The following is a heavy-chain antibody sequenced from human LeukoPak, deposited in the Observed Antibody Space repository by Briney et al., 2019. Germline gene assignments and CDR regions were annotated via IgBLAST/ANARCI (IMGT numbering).Heavy chain of an antibody. J-gene: IGHJ4*02. CDR1: GFTFSDYY. CDR2: ISSSGSTI. Sequence: GGSLRLSCAASGFTFSDYYMSWIRQAPGKGLEWVSYISSSGSTIYYADSVKGRFTISRDNAKNSLYLQMNSLRAEDTAVYYCASCSSTSCYALGIDYWGQGTQVTVSS. CDR3: ASCSSTSCYALGIDY. D-gene: IGHD2-2*01. V-gene: IGHV3-11*01.